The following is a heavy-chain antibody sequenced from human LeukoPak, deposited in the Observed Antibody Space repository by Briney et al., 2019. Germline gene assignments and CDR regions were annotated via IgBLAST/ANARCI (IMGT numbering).Heavy chain of an antibody. V-gene: IGHV5-51*01. CDR3: ARRGAYYDSSGLSYYFDY. CDR1: GYNFTNYW. J-gene: IGHJ4*02. Sequence: GESLKISCKGSGYNFTNYWIGWVRQMPGKGLERMGIIYPGDSDTKYSPSFQGQVTISADKSISTAYLQWSSLKASDTAMYYCARRGAYYDSSGLSYYFDYWGQGTLVTVSS. CDR2: IYPGDSDT. D-gene: IGHD3-22*01.